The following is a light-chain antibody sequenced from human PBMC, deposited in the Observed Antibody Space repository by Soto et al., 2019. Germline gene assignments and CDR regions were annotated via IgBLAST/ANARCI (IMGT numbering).Light chain of an antibody. J-gene: IGKJ1*01. V-gene: IGKV3-20*01. CDR2: GAS. Sequence: EIVLTQSPGTLSSSPGKRATLSCRASQSVSSSYLAWYQQKPGQAPRLLIYGASSRATGIPDRFSGSGSGTDFTLTISRLEPEDFAVYYCQQYGSSPPWTFGQGTKVDIK. CDR3: QQYGSSPPWT. CDR1: QSVSSSY.